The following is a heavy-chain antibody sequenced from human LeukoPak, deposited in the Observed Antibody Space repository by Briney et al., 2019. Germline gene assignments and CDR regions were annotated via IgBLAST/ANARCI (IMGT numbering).Heavy chain of an antibody. V-gene: IGHV4-4*09. CDR1: GGSISSYY. J-gene: IGHJ5*02. Sequence: SETLSLTCTVSGGSISSYYWSWIRQPPGKGLEWIGYIYTSGSTNYNPSLKSRVTISVDTSKNQFSLKLSSVTAADTAVYYCARLFQGWFDPWAREPWSPSPQ. CDR3: ARLFQGWFDP. D-gene: IGHD2-21*01. CDR2: IYTSGST.